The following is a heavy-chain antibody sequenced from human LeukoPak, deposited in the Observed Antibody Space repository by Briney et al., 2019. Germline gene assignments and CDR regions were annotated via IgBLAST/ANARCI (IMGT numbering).Heavy chain of an antibody. V-gene: IGHV4-61*02. D-gene: IGHD5-18*01. CDR2: IYTSGST. J-gene: IGHJ4*02. CDR3: ARKRGYSYGYYFDY. Sequence: SETLSLTCTVSSGSISSGSYYWSWIRQPAGKGLEWIGRIYTSGSTNYNPSLKSRVTISVDKSKNQFSLNLSSVTVADTAVYYCARKRGYSYGYYFDYWGQGTLVTVSS. CDR1: SGSISSGSYY.